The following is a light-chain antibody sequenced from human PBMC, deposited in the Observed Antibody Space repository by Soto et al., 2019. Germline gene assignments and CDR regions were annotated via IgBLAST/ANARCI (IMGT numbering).Light chain of an antibody. CDR3: QQSYSTPGT. J-gene: IGKJ1*01. V-gene: IGKV1-39*01. CDR1: QTIRNF. Sequence: DVQVTQSPSSLSASVGDRVTITCRSSQTIRNFLNWYQQKPGKAPKVLIYAASNLRSGVPSRFSGSGTGTDFTLTISNLQPEDFATYYCQQSYSTPGTFGQGTKVEIK. CDR2: AAS.